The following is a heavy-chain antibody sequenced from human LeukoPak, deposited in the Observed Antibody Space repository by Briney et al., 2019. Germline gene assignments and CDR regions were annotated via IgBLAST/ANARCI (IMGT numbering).Heavy chain of an antibody. CDR2: IKSDGKT. J-gene: IGHJ1*01. CDR3: ARAPSEIGGYYPEYFRH. V-gene: IGHV3-74*01. CDR1: GFTFSSYW. Sequence: GGSLRLSCAASGFTFSSYWMHWVRQAPGKGLVWVSRIKSDGKTNYADSVKGRFTISRDNAKNTVSLQMNSLRAEDTGVYYCARAPSEIGGYYPEYFRHWGQGTLVTVS. D-gene: IGHD3-22*01.